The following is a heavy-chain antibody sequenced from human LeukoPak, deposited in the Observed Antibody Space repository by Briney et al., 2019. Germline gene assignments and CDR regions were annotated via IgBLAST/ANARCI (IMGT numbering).Heavy chain of an antibody. D-gene: IGHD2-2*01. CDR2: IRSKANSYAT. CDR3: TVLPAALHFDY. V-gene: IGHV3-73*01. CDR1: GFTFSGSA. Sequence: GGSLKLSCAASGFTFSGSAMHWVRQASGKGLEWVGRIRSKANSYATAHAASVKGRFTISRDDSKNTAYLQMNSLKTEDTAVYYCTVLPAALHFDYWGQGTLVTVSS. J-gene: IGHJ4*02.